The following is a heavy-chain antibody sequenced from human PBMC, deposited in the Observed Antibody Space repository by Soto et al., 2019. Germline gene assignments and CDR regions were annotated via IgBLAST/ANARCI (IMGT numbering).Heavy chain of an antibody. Sequence: GASVKVSCKASGYTFTGYYIHWVRQAPGQGLEWMGWISPLSGVTNYAQRFQGRVTFTTDTSVNTAYMELRWLRAGDTAVYYCARELPQRQGRNMDVWGQGTTVTVSS. J-gene: IGHJ6*02. CDR3: ARELPQRQGRNMDV. CDR2: ISPLSGVT. CDR1: GYTFTGYY. V-gene: IGHV1-2*02. D-gene: IGHD1-1*01.